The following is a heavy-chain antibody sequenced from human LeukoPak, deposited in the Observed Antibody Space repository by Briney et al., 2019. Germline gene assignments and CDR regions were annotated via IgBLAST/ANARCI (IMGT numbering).Heavy chain of an antibody. Sequence: PGGSLRLSCAASGFTFSSYAMSWVRQAPGKGLEWVSAISGNGGTTYYADSVKGRFTISRGNSKNTLYLQMNSLRAEDTAVYYCAKPRDYYGPFAYWGQGTLVTVSS. D-gene: IGHD3-10*01. CDR2: ISGNGGTT. CDR1: GFTFSSYA. V-gene: IGHV3-23*01. J-gene: IGHJ4*02. CDR3: AKPRDYYGPFAY.